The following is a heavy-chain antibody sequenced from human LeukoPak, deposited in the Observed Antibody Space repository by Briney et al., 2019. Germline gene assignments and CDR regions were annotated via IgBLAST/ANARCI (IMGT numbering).Heavy chain of an antibody. CDR1: GFIVSTNY. Sequence: GGSLRLSCVASGFIVSTNYMSWVRQAPGKGLEWVAVIFRGDGTYHADSVKGRFTISRDTSKNTVYLHMNSLTAEDTAIYYCVTEVPGTTIYDWGQGILVTVSS. D-gene: IGHD4-11*01. CDR3: VTEVPGTTIYD. CDR2: IFRGDGT. V-gene: IGHV3-66*01. J-gene: IGHJ4*02.